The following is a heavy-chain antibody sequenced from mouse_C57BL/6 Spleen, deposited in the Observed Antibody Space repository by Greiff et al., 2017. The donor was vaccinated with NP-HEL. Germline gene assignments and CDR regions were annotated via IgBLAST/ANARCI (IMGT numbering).Heavy chain of an antibody. CDR3: ARSGVDYAMDY. CDR1: GYTFTSYG. CDR2: IYPRSGNT. D-gene: IGHD1-1*01. Sequence: QVHVKQSGAELARPGASVKLSCKASGYTFTSYGISWVKQRTGQGLEWIGEIYPRSGNTYYNEKFKGKATLTADKSSSTAYMELRSLTSEDSAVYFCARSGVDYAMDYWGQGTSVTVSS. V-gene: IGHV1-81*01. J-gene: IGHJ4*01.